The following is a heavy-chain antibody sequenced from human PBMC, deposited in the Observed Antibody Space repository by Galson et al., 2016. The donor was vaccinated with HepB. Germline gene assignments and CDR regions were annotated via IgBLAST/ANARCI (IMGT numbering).Heavy chain of an antibody. CDR1: GGSISSGDYH. D-gene: IGHD2/OR15-2a*01. Sequence: TLSLTCTVSGGSISSGDYHWSWLRQHPGKGLEWIGCIQNSGNTYYNPSVQSRLIISVGTSKNQFSLKLSSVTAADTAVYYCARGLNIIGPWGQGTLVTVSS. CDR3: ARGLNIIGP. V-gene: IGHV4-31*03. CDR2: IQNSGNT. J-gene: IGHJ5*02.